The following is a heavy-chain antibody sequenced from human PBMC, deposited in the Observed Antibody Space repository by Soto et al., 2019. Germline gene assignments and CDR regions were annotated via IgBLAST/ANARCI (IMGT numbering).Heavy chain of an antibody. CDR1: GFTFDDYA. CDR3: VRSKGGYSYGTPFDY. Sequence: EVQLEESGGALVQPGRSLRLSCAASGFTFDDYAMHWVRQVLGKGLEWVSSISWNSGNIGYADSVKGRFTTSRDNAKNSLYLQMNSLRPEYTALYYCVRSKGGYSYGTPFDYWGQGTLVTVSS. J-gene: IGHJ4*02. D-gene: IGHD5-18*01. V-gene: IGHV3-9*01. CDR2: ISWNSGNI.